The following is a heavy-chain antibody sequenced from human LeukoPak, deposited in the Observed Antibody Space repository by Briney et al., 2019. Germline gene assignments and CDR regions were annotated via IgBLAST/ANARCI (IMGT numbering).Heavy chain of an antibody. CDR1: GGSISSGSYY. V-gene: IGHV4-61*02. CDR2: IYASGST. Sequence: SQTLSLTCTVSGGSISSGSYYWSWIRQPAGKGLEWIGRIYASGSTNYNPSLKSRVTISVDTSKNQFSLKLSSVAAADTAVYYCARDSNPYYYDGSGYYWSPGRAFDIWGQGTMVTVSS. J-gene: IGHJ3*02. CDR3: ARDSNPYYYDGSGYYWSPGRAFDI. D-gene: IGHD3-22*01.